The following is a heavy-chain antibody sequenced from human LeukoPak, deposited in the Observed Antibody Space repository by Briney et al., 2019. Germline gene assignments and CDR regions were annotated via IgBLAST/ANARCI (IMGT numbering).Heavy chain of an antibody. Sequence: GGSLRLSCTASGFTFGDYAMSWFRQAPGKGLEWVGFIRSKAYGGTTEYAASVKGRFTISRDDSKSIAYLQMNSLKTEDAAVYYCTNHYYASSGYYYGRFDPWGQGTLVTVSS. J-gene: IGHJ5*02. CDR2: IRSKAYGGTT. CDR3: TNHYYASSGYYYGRFDP. D-gene: IGHD3-22*01. V-gene: IGHV3-49*03. CDR1: GFTFGDYA.